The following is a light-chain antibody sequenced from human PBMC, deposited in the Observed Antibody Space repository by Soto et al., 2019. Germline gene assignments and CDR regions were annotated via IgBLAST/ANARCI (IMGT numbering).Light chain of an antibody. CDR2: GAS. CDR1: QSVRSSY. V-gene: IGKV3-20*01. J-gene: IGKJ2*01. Sequence: EIVLTQSPGTLSLSPGETATLSCRASQSVRSSYLAWYQQKRGQAPRPLIYGASNRTTGIPDKFRGSGSGADFTLTISRLEPEDFAVYYCQQYGASPPVYPFVQGTKLEI. CDR3: QQYGASPPVYP.